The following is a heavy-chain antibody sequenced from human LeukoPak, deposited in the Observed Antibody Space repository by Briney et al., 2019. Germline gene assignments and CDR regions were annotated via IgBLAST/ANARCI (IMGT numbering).Heavy chain of an antibody. D-gene: IGHD5-12*01. Sequence: GGSLRLSCAASGFTFSSYWMSWVRQAPGKGLEWVANIKQDGSENYYVDSVKGRFTISRDNPKNSLYLQINSLRAEDTGVYYCARYSGYDGPAYYYYGMDVWGQGTTVTVSS. CDR1: GFTFSSYW. CDR2: IKQDGSEN. CDR3: ARYSGYDGPAYYYYGMDV. J-gene: IGHJ6*02. V-gene: IGHV3-7*01.